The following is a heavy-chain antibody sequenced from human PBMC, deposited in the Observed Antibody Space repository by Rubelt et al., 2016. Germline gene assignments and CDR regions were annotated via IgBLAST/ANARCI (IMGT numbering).Heavy chain of an antibody. CDR1: GGSFSGYY. V-gene: IGHV4-34*01. D-gene: IGHD3-10*01. CDR2: INHSGST. CDR3: ASRGRYYGSGSYPPRTGIVDY. J-gene: IGHJ4*02. Sequence: QVQLQQWGAGLLKPSETLSLTCAVYGGSFSGYYWSWIRQPPGKGLAWVGEINHSGSTNYNQSLKSRVTISADTSKNRFCRKLSSVTAADTAVYYGASRGRYYGSGSYPPRTGIVDYWGQGTLVTVSS.